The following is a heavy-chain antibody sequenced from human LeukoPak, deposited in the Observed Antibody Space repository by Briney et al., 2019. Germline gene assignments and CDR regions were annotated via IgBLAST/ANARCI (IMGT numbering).Heavy chain of an antibody. V-gene: IGHV3-23*01. Sequence: GGSLRLSCAASGFNLANHAMSWVRHAPGKGLEWVSAISGGGDITYYADSVTGRFTISRDNSKDTLFLQMHSLRPGDTAVYYCVREDTPATANYWGQGTLVTISS. D-gene: IGHD2-21*02. J-gene: IGHJ4*02. CDR2: ISGGGDIT. CDR3: VREDTPATANY. CDR1: GFNLANHA.